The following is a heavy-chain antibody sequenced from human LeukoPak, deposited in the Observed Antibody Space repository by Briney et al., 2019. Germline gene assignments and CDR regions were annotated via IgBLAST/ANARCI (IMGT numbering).Heavy chain of an antibody. D-gene: IGHD6-19*01. CDR1: GGTFSSYA. CDR2: IILIFGTA. CDR3: AGRGYSGWSYYYYYMDV. J-gene: IGHJ6*03. Sequence: SVKVSCKASGGTFSSYAISWVRQAPGQGLEWMGGIILIFGTANYAQKFQGRVTITTDESTSTAYMELSSLRSEDTAVYYCAGRGYSGWSYYYYYMDVWGKGTTVTVSS. V-gene: IGHV1-69*05.